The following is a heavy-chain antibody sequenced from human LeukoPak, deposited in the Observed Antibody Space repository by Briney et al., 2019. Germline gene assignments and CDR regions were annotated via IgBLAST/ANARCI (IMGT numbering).Heavy chain of an antibody. CDR1: GFTFSSYS. J-gene: IGHJ6*02. CDR3: TRDLMDYDVSTGLHHYYMDV. V-gene: IGHV3-21*01. Sequence: GGALRLSCAASGFTFSSYSMNWVRQAPGEGLEWVSSISSSSSYIYYADSVKGRFTISRDNAKNTLYLQMNTLRVEGTGVYYCTRDLMDYDVSTGLHHYYMDVWGQGTTVTVSS. CDR2: ISSSSSYI. D-gene: IGHD3-9*01.